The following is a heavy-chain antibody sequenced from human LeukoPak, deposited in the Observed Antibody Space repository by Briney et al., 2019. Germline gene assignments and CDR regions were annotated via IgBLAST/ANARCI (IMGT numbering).Heavy chain of an antibody. Sequence: SVKVSCKASGGTFSSYAISWVRQAPGQGLEWMGGIIPIFGTANYAQKFQGRVTITADESTSTAYMELSSLRSEDTAVYYCAREWDPPGPFDIWGQGTMVTVSS. CDR2: IIPIFGTA. CDR1: GGTFSSYA. CDR3: AREWDPPGPFDI. J-gene: IGHJ3*02. D-gene: IGHD1-26*01. V-gene: IGHV1-69*13.